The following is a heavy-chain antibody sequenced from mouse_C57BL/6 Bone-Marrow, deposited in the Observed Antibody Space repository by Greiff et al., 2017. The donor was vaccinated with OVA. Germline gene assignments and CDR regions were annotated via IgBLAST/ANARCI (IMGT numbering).Heavy chain of an antibody. D-gene: IGHD1-1*01. CDR1: GYAFTNYL. CDR2: INPGSGGT. J-gene: IGHJ4*01. CDR3: ARKFYYYGSSYEAMDY. V-gene: IGHV1-54*01. Sequence: VQLQQSGAELVRPGTSVKVSCKASGYAFTNYLIEWVKQRPGQGLAWIGVINPGSGGTNYNEKFKGKATLTADKSSSTAYMQLSSLTSEDSAVYFCARKFYYYGSSYEAMDYWGQGTSVTVSS.